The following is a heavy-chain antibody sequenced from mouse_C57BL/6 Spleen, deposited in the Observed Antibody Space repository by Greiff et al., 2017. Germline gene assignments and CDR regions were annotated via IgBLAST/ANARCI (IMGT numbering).Heavy chain of an antibody. CDR1: GYTCTDYE. Sequence: QVQLQQSGAELVRPGASVTLSCKASGYTCTDYEMHWVKQTPVPGLAWIGAIDPETGGTAYNQKFKGKAILTADKSSSTAYMELRSLTSEDSAVYYCTRWAYYSNYGDYAMDYWGQGTSVTVSS. CDR3: TRWAYYSNYGDYAMDY. V-gene: IGHV1-15*01. D-gene: IGHD2-5*01. J-gene: IGHJ4*01. CDR2: IDPETGGT.